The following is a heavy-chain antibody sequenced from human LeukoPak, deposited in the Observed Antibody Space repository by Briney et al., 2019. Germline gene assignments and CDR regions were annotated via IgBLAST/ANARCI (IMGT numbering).Heavy chain of an antibody. V-gene: IGHV4-61*01. CDR1: GGSVSSGRYY. CDR2: IYYNGST. D-gene: IGHD1-26*01. Sequence: PSETLSLTCTVSGGSVSSGRYYWSWIRQPPGKGLEWIGYIYYNGSTNYNPSLRSRLTISVDTSKNQFSLKLSSVTAADTAVYYCATGGRYYVLDCWGQGTLVTVSS. CDR3: ATGGRYYVLDC. J-gene: IGHJ4*02.